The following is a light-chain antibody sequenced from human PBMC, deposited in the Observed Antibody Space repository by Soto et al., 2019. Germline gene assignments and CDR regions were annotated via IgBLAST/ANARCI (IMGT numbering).Light chain of an antibody. CDR1: QSVSSY. J-gene: IGKJ1*01. CDR3: QQGSNWPQT. V-gene: IGKV3-11*01. Sequence: EIVLTQSPPTSSSSPGKRATLSFXACQSVSSYLAWYQQKPGQAPRLLIYDASNRATGTPARFSGSGSGTDFTLTISSLEPEDVAVYYCQQGSNWPQTFGQGTKVDIK. CDR2: DAS.